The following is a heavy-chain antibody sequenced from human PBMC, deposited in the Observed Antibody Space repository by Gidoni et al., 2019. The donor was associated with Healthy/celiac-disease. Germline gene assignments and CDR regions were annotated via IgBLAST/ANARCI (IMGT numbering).Heavy chain of an antibody. J-gene: IGHJ4*02. CDR2: ISYDGSNK. V-gene: IGHV3-30*18. D-gene: IGHD3-22*01. CDR3: AKDLLSGYYAGCDY. Sequence: QVQLVESGVGVVQPVRSLRLSCSASGFTFSSYGMHWVRPAPGKGLEWVAVISYDGSNKYYADSVKGRFTISRDNSKNTLYLQMNSLRAEDTAVYYCAKDLLSGYYAGCDYWGQGTLVTVSS. CDR1: GFTFSSYG.